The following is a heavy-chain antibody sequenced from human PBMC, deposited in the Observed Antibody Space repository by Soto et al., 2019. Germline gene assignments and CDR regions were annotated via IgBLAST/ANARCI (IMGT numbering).Heavy chain of an antibody. J-gene: IGHJ6*02. V-gene: IGHV6-1*01. Sequence: SQTLSLTCAISGDSVSSNSAAWNWIRQSPSRGLEWLGRTYYRSKWYNDYAVSVKSRITINPDTSKNQFYLQLNSVTSVDTGVYYCEREPEDISGKPAYYYGMDVWGQGTTVTVSS. CDR1: GDSVSSNSAA. CDR3: EREPEDISGKPAYYYGMDV. D-gene: IGHD1-20*01. CDR2: TYYRSKWYN.